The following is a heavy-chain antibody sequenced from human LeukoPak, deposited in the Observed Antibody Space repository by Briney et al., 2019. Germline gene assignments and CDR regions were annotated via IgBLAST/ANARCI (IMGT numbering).Heavy chain of an antibody. J-gene: IGHJ4*02. Sequence: AGGSLRLSCAASAFTFNNYAMSWVRQAPGKGLEWVSAISGSGGSTFYADSVECRFTISRDSSKHTLFLQVNSLRAEDTALYYCATETQLTVSALFVYWGQGTLVTVS. CDR2: ISGSGGST. CDR3: ATETQLTVSALFVY. D-gene: IGHD1-1*01. CDR1: AFTFNNYA. V-gene: IGHV3-23*01.